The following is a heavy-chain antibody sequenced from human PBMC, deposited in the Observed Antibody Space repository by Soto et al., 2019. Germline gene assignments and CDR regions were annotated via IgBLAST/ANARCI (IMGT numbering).Heavy chain of an antibody. D-gene: IGHD3-3*01. V-gene: IGHV1-69*06. J-gene: IGHJ4*02. CDR2: IVPNVGTV. CDR1: GGTLSSFINYP. Sequence: SVKVSCKASGGTLSSFINYPINWVRQAPGQGLEWMGGIVPNVGTVNYAQKFQGRVTITADKSTGTAYMELSSLRSEDTALYYCARRDTSGFLRYFVNWGQGTLVTVSS. CDR3: ARRDTSGFLRYFVN.